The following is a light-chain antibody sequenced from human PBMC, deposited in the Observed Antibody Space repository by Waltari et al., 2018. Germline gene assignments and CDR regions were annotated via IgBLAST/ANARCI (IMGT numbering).Light chain of an antibody. CDR1: QVIGSY. CDR3: QQLNSYPRGT. Sequence: ASVGDRVTITCRASQVIGSYLAWYQQKPGKAPKLLIYGASTLQTGVPSRFSGSGSGTEFTLTISSLQPEDFATYYCQQLNSYPRGTFGQGTKVEIK. CDR2: GAS. J-gene: IGKJ1*01. V-gene: IGKV1-9*01.